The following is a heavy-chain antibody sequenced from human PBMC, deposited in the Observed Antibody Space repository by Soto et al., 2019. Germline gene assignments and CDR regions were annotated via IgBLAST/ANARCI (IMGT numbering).Heavy chain of an antibody. J-gene: IGHJ6*02. CDR1: CYSISSGYY. V-gene: IGHV4-38-2*01. CDR2: IYHSGST. CDR3: ARAFYGGDL. Sequence: PSATLSLTCAVSCYSISSGYYWGWIRQPPGKGLEWIGSIYHSGSTYYNPSLKSRVTISVDTSKNQFSLKLSSVTAADTAVYYCARAFYGGDLWVQGTTVT.